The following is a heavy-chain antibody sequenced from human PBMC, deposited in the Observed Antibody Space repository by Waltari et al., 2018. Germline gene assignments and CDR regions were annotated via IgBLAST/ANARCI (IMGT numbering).Heavy chain of an antibody. Sequence: QVQLQQWGAGLLKPSETLSLTCAVYGGSFSGYYWSWIRQPPGKGLEWIGEINHSGSTNYKPSLKSRVTISVDTSKNQFSLKLSSVTAADTAVYYCARGSPTERGSGWYYFDYWGQGTLVTVSS. CDR1: GGSFSGYY. V-gene: IGHV4-34*01. CDR3: ARGSPTERGSGWYYFDY. D-gene: IGHD6-19*01. CDR2: INHSGST. J-gene: IGHJ4*02.